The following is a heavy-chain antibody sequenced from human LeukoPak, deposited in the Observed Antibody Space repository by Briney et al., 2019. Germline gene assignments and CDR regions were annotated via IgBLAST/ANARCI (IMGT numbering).Heavy chain of an antibody. CDR1: GFTFSSYG. V-gene: IGHV3-30*18. Sequence: PGGSLRLSCAASGFTFSSYGMHWVRQAPGKGLEWVAVISYDGSNKYYADSEKGRFTISRDNSKNTLYLQMNSLRAEDTAVYYCAKEEYSSSQFYYFDYWGQGTLVTVSS. CDR2: ISYDGSNK. D-gene: IGHD6-6*01. J-gene: IGHJ4*02. CDR3: AKEEYSSSQFYYFDY.